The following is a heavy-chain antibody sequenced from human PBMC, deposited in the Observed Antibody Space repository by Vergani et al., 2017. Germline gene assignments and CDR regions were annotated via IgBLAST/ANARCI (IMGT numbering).Heavy chain of an antibody. J-gene: IGHJ5*02. CDR1: GASIRSSNYY. CDR2: IYYSGST. CDR3: ARHSTVEWLVKLGWIDP. Sequence: QLQLQESGPGLVKPSATLSLTCSVSGASIRSSNYYWGWLRQPPGKGLELIASIYYSGSTYYNPSLKSRVTISVDTSTNQFSLKLSSVTAADTAVYFCARHSTVEWLVKLGWIDPWGQGSLVTVSS. D-gene: IGHD6-19*01. V-gene: IGHV4-39*01.